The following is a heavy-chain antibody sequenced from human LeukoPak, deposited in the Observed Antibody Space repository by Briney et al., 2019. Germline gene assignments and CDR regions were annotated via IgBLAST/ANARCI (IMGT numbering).Heavy chain of an antibody. CDR3: ARDVYCSGGSCYNWFDP. D-gene: IGHD2-15*01. J-gene: IGHJ5*02. CDR2: INTNTGNP. V-gene: IGHV7-4-1*02. CDR1: GYTFTSYA. Sequence: GASVKVPCKASGYTFTSYAMNWVRQAPGQGLEWMGWINTNTGNPTYAQGFTGRFVFSLDTSVSTAYLQISSLKAEDTAVYYCARDVYCSGGSCYNWFDPWGQGTLVIVSS.